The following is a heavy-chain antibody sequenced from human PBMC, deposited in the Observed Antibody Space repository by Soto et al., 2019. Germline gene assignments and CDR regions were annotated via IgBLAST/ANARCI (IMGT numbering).Heavy chain of an antibody. V-gene: IGHV1-69*01. CDR3: ATHGLGVSSPPYFDN. D-gene: IGHD3-16*01. CDR1: GGTFSGYV. J-gene: IGHJ4*02. CDR2: FVPLFGTT. Sequence: QLVQSGSEVKKPGSSVKVSCQASGGTFSGYVVTWVRQAPGQGLEWMGEFVPLFGTTNYAQRFSGRITITAEESTSTAYMELRTLISDYTAVYYCATHGLGVSSPPYFDNWGQGTLVTVSS.